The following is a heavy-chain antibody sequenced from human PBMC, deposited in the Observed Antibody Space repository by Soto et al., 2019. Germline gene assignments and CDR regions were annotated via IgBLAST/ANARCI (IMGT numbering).Heavy chain of an antibody. D-gene: IGHD2-15*01. CDR1: GFSFRSYA. CDR2: TSYDGSKK. J-gene: IGHJ5*01. CDR3: AKEGQAHCSGGSCFSGWFDA. Sequence: QVQLVESGGGVVQPGKSLRLSCVASGFSFRSYAMHWVRQAPGQGLEWVAFTSYDGSKKDYAASVKGRFTVSRGNFENIIYHEMNSLRPEDTAVYYCAKEGQAHCSGGSCFSGWFDAWGHGTQVTVSS. V-gene: IGHV3-30*18.